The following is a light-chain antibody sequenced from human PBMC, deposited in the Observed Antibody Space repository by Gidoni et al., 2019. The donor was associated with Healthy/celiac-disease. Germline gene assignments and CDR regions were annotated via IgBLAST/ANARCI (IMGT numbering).Light chain of an antibody. CDR2: GAS. CDR3: QQYGSSPHT. CDR1: QSVSSSY. Sequence: EIVLTPSPGTLSLSPGERATLSCRASQSVSSSYLAWYQQKPGQAPRLLIYGASSGATGIPDRFSGSGSGTDFTLTISRLEPEDFAVYYCQQYGSSPHTFGGGTKVEIK. J-gene: IGKJ4*01. V-gene: IGKV3-20*01.